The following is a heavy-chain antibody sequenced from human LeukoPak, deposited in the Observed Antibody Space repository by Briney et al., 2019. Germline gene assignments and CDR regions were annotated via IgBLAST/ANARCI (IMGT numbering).Heavy chain of an antibody. CDR2: TYYRSKWYY. V-gene: IGHV6-1*01. J-gene: IGHJ4*02. CDR3: VRGNYNFDY. CDR1: RESVSSTGAS. D-gene: IGHD5-24*01. Sequence: SQTLSLTCAISRESVSSTGASWNWIRQSPSRGLEWLGRTYYRSKWYYEYALSVQSRIIVAPDTPKNQFSLQLNSVTPEDTAVYYCVRGNYNFDYWGQGSLVTVSS.